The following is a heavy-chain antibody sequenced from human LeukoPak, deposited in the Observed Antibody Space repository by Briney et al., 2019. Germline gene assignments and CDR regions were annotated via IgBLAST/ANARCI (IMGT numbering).Heavy chain of an antibody. Sequence: ASVKVSCKASGYTFTSYDINWVRQATGQGLEWMGWMNPNSGNTGYAQKFQGRVTMTRNTSISTAYMELSSLRSEDTAVYYCARGKKTMVRGALYYFDYWGQGTLVTVSS. CDR1: GYTFTSYD. CDR3: ARGKKTMVRGALYYFDY. J-gene: IGHJ4*02. CDR2: MNPNSGNT. D-gene: IGHD3-10*01. V-gene: IGHV1-8*01.